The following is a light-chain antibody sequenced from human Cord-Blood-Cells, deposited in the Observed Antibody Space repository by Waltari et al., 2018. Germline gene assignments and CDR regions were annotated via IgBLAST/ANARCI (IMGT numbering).Light chain of an antibody. V-gene: IGKV1-33*01. CDR2: DAS. CDR1: QDISNY. CDR3: QQYDNLYT. J-gene: IGKJ2*01. Sequence: DIQMTQSPYPLSASVGDRVTITCQASQDISNYLNWDQQKPGKAPKLLIYDASNLETGVPSRFSGSGAGTDFTFTISSLQPEDIATYYCQQYDNLYTFGQGTKLEIK.